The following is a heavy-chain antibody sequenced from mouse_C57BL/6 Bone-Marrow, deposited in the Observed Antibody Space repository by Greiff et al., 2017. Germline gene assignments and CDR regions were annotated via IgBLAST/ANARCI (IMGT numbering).Heavy chain of an antibody. V-gene: IGHV1-81*01. Sequence: QVQLKESGAELARPGASVKLSCKASGYTFTSYGISWVKQRTGQGLEWIGEIYPRSGNTYYNEKFKGKATLTADKSSSTAYMELRSLTSEDSAVYFCARGYYGSGQYYFDYWGQGTTLTVSS. D-gene: IGHD1-1*01. CDR3: ARGYYGSGQYYFDY. J-gene: IGHJ2*01. CDR1: GYTFTSYG. CDR2: IYPRSGNT.